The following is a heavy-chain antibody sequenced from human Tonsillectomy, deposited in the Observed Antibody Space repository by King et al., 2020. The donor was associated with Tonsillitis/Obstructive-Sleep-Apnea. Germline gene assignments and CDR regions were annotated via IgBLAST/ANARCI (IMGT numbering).Heavy chain of an antibody. J-gene: IGHJ3*02. CDR1: GYIFTSYW. CDR2: IDPTGSYT. D-gene: IGHD1-26*01. V-gene: IGHV5-10-1*01. Sequence: QLVQSGAEVKKPGESLRLSCKASGYIFTSYWISWVRQMPGKGLEWMGRIDPTGSYTNYSPSSQGHVTISADKSISTAYLQWSSLKASDTAMYYCARHEERTADIWGQGTMVTVSS. CDR3: ARHEERTADI.